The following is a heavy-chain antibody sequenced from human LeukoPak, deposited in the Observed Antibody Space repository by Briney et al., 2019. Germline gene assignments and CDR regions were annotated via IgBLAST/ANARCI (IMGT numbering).Heavy chain of an antibody. CDR3: AREDCSTATCYFRRSWFDP. V-gene: IGHV3-21*01. D-gene: IGHD2-2*01. Sequence: TGGSLRLSCAASGFTLSNSDMYWVRQAPGKGLEWVSSISTSSRYIYYKDSVRGRFTISRDDAKNSLYLEMNGLRAEDTAAYYCAREDCSTATCYFRRSWFDPWGQGTLVTVSS. CDR1: GFTLSNSD. J-gene: IGHJ5*02. CDR2: ISTSSRYI.